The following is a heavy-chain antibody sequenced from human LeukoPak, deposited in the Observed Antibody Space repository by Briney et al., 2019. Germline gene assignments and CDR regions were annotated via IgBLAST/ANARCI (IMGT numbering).Heavy chain of an antibody. J-gene: IGHJ4*02. CDR2: IRFDGSDE. D-gene: IGHD1-1*01. Sequence: PGGSLRLSCAASGFNFDKYGMHWVRQAPGKGLEWVTFIRFDGSDEYYADSVKGRFSISRDDSKKQLYLQMNSLKSEDTAVYYRANLDDYWGQGTLVTVSS. CDR1: GFNFDKYG. V-gene: IGHV3-30*02. CDR3: ANLDDY.